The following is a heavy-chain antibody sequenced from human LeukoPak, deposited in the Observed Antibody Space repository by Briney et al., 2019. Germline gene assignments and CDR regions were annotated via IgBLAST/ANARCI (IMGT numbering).Heavy chain of an antibody. J-gene: IGHJ4*02. D-gene: IGHD6-13*01. V-gene: IGHV3-64D*06. CDR3: VKGYNSSWSLFDY. CDR1: GFTFSNYV. CDR2: ISSNGRST. Sequence: GGSLRLSCSASGFTFSNYVLHWVRQAPGKGLEYVSTISSNGRSTYYADSVKGRFTISRDNSKNTLYLQMSSLRAEDTAVYYCVKGYNSSWSLFDYWGQGTLVTVSS.